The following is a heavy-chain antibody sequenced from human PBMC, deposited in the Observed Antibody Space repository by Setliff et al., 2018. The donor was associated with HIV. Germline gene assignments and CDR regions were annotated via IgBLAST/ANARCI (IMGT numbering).Heavy chain of an antibody. CDR3: ARCRGTLYYFDY. CDR2: VNHRGIT. D-gene: IGHD1-1*01. J-gene: IGHJ4*02. CDR1: GGSISNYY. Sequence: SETLSLTCTVSGGSISNYYWSWIRQPPGKGLEWIGEVNHRGITNYNPSLKSRVSISVDTPKNQFSLKLSPVTAADTAVYYCARCRGTLYYFDYWGQGALVTVSS. V-gene: IGHV4-34*01.